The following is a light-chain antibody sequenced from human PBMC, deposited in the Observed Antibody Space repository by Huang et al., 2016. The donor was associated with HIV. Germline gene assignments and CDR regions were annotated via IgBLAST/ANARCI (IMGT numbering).Light chain of an antibody. CDR2: MAS. J-gene: IGKJ2*01. CDR1: RSLLFASNSKNF. CDR3: QQFYNMPYT. V-gene: IGKV4-1*01. Sequence: DILLTQSPDSLAVSLGERATLTCRSSRSLLFASNSKNFLAWYQQKPGQSPKLIMYMASARESGVPERFTGSGSGTEFTLTIASLQAEDVAVYYCQQFYNMPYTFGRGTRLEI.